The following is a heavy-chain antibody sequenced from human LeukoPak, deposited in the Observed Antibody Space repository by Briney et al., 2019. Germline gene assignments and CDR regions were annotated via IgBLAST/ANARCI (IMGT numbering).Heavy chain of an antibody. Sequence: ASVKLSCKASGYSFTTYGISWVRQAPGQGLEWMGWTSPYDGDANYAQNVQGRLTMATDTSTSTAYMELRSLRSDDTAVYYCVRDYCTNGVCSKEDCFDPWGQGTLVTVSS. V-gene: IGHV1-18*01. D-gene: IGHD2-8*01. J-gene: IGHJ5*02. CDR3: VRDYCTNGVCSKEDCFDP. CDR1: GYSFTTYG. CDR2: TSPYDGDA.